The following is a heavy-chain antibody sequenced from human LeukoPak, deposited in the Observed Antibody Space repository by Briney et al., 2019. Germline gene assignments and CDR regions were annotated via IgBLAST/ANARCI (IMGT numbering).Heavy chain of an antibody. Sequence: SETLSLTCTVSGGSISSYYWGWIRQPAGKGLEWIGRIYTSGSTNYNPSLKSRVTMSVDTSKNQFSLKLSSVTAADTAVYYCARVAGTGGVWYYYMDVWGKGTTVTVSS. CDR2: IYTSGST. CDR1: GGSISSYY. V-gene: IGHV4-4*07. J-gene: IGHJ6*03. CDR3: ARVAGTGGVWYYYMDV. D-gene: IGHD2-8*02.